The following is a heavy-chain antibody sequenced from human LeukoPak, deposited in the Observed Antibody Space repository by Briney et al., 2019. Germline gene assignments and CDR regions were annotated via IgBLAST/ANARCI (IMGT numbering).Heavy chain of an antibody. D-gene: IGHD1-26*01. CDR3: ARGVRRLSGSYPNYYMDV. Sequence: ASVKVSCKASGYSFPSYGISWMRQAPGQGLEWMGLISAYNGNTKYAQKLQGRVTMTTDTSTTTAYMELRSLRSDDTAVYYCARGVRRLSGSYPNYYMDVWGKGTSVTVSS. CDR2: ISAYNGNT. CDR1: GYSFPSYG. V-gene: IGHV1-18*01. J-gene: IGHJ6*03.